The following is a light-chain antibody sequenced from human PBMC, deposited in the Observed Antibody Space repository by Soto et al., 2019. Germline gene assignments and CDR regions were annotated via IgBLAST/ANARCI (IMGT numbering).Light chain of an antibody. Sequence: QSALTQPASVSGSPGQSITISCTGTSSDVGTYEYVSWYQQHPGKAPQLMIYQVSNRPSGVSNRFSGSKSGNTASLTISGLQAEDEADYYCTSYTSSNSWVFGGGTKLTVL. CDR2: QVS. CDR3: TSYTSSNSWV. V-gene: IGLV2-14*01. CDR1: SSDVGTYEY. J-gene: IGLJ3*02.